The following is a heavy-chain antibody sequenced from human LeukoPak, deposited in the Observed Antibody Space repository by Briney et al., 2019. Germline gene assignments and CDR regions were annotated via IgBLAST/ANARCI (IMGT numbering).Heavy chain of an antibody. CDR3: AREYYDILTGYYRFDY. J-gene: IGHJ4*02. V-gene: IGHV4-59*01. Sequence: PSDTLSLTCTVSGGSISSYYWSWIRQPPGKGLEWIGYIYYSGSTNYNPSLKSRVTISVDTSKNQFSLKLSSVTAADTAVYYCAREYYDILTGYYRFDYWGQGTLVTVSS. CDR1: GGSISSYY. D-gene: IGHD3-9*01. CDR2: IYYSGST.